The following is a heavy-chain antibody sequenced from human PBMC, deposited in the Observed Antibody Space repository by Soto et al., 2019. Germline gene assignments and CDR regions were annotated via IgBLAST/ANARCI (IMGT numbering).Heavy chain of an antibody. CDR3: ARRYCGGGSCPNGMDV. Sequence: PGESLKISCKGSGYTFTSYWIGWVRQMPGEGLEWMGVIYPSDSDIRYSPSFQGQVTISADKSISTAYLQWSSLMASDTAMYYCARRYCGGGSCPNGMDVWGQGTTVTVSS. J-gene: IGHJ6*02. D-gene: IGHD2-15*01. CDR1: GYTFTSYW. V-gene: IGHV5-51*01. CDR2: IYPSDSDI.